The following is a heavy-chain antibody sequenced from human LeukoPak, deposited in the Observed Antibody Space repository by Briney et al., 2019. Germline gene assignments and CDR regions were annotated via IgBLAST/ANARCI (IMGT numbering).Heavy chain of an antibody. V-gene: IGHV4-4*07. CDR2: IYTSGST. D-gene: IGHD3-3*01. CDR1: GGSISSYY. CDR3: ARGAIFGVVIKRMGDYLDY. Sequence: SETLSLTCTVSGGSISSYYWSWIRQPAGKGLEWTGRIYTSGSTNYNPSLKSRVTMSADTSKNQVSLELSSVTAADTAVYYCARGAIFGVVIKRMGDYLDYWGQGTLVTVSS. J-gene: IGHJ4*02.